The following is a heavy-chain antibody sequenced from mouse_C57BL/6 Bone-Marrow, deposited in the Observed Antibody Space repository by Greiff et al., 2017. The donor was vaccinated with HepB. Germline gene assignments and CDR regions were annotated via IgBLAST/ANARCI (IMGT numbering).Heavy chain of an antibody. CDR1: GYTFTDYE. V-gene: IGHV1-15*01. D-gene: IGHD1-1*01. J-gene: IGHJ2*01. CDR2: IDPETGGT. CDR3: TTYYGRY. Sequence: QVHVKQSGAELVRPGASVTLSCKASGYTFTDYEMHWVKQTPVHGLEWIGAIDPETGGTAYNQKFKGKAILTADKSSSTAYMELRSLTSEDSAVYYCTTYYGRYWGQGTTLTVSS.